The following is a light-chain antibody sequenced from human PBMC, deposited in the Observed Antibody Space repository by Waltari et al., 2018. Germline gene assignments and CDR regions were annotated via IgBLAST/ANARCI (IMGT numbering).Light chain of an antibody. Sequence: QSVLTQPPSVSGAPGQRVTISCTGSSSNIGSTYQVHWYQHLPGTAPKVLIYANNNRPSGVPDRFSGSKSGASASLAITGLQAEDEADYYCQSFDSSLDGYVFGTGTKVTVL. J-gene: IGLJ1*01. CDR3: QSFDSSLDGYV. CDR2: ANN. CDR1: SSNIGSTYQ. V-gene: IGLV1-40*01.